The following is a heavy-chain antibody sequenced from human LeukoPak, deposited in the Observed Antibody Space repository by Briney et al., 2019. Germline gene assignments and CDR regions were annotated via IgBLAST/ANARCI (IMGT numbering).Heavy chain of an antibody. CDR1: GFTFSDYW. V-gene: IGHV3-74*01. CDR3: VRSGVPRTTRYQYYMQV. J-gene: IGHJ6*03. Sequence: GGSLRLSCEASGFTFSDYWMYWVRQGPGKGLVWVSRIDSDGSAPAYADSVKGRFTLSRDNAKNTLYLQMDSLRAEDTAVYFCVRSGVPRTTRYQYYMQVWGKGTKVTVSS. D-gene: IGHD2-2*01. CDR2: IDSDGSAP.